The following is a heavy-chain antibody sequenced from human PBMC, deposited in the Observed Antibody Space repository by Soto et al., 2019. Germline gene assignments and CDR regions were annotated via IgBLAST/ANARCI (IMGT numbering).Heavy chain of an antibody. CDR1: GGSISISSYY. Sequence: SETLSLTCTVSGGSISISSYYWGWIRQPPGKGLEWIGSISYSGNTYYNPSLKSRVTISVDTSKSQFSLTLNSVTAADTAVYYCVRASITSQYGAGHFDYWGQGTLVTVS. J-gene: IGHJ4*02. CDR2: ISYSGNT. V-gene: IGHV4-39*01. D-gene: IGHD2-2*01. CDR3: VRASITSQYGAGHFDY.